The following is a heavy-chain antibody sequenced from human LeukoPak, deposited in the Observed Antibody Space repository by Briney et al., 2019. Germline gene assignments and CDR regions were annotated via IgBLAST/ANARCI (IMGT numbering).Heavy chain of an antibody. CDR1: RFTFSDYY. CDR3: ARDYYGSGRVYYYYYGMDV. V-gene: IGHV3-11*01. Sequence: GGSLRLSCGASRFTFSDYYMNWIRQAPGKGLEWVSYISSSGSTIYYADSVKGRFTISRDDAKNSLYLHMNSLRAEDTAVYYCARDYYGSGRVYYYYYGMDVWGQGTTVTVSS. J-gene: IGHJ6*02. CDR2: ISSSGSTI. D-gene: IGHD3-10*01.